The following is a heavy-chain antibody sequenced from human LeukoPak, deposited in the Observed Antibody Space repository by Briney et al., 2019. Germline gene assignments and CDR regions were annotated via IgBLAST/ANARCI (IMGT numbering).Heavy chain of an antibody. J-gene: IGHJ4*02. CDR2: ISWNSSSI. V-gene: IGHV3-9*01. CDR3: AKDRSRGIADY. CDR1: GFTFDDYA. Sequence: GGSLRLTCAASGFTFDDYAMHWVRQAPGKGLEWVSGISWNSSSIGYADSVKGRFTISRDNAKNSLYLQMNSLRAEDTALYYCAKDRSRGIADYWGQGTLVTVSS. D-gene: IGHD6-13*01.